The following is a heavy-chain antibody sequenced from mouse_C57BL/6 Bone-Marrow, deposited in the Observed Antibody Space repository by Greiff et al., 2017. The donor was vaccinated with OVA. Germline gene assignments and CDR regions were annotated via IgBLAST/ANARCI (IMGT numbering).Heavy chain of an antibody. CDR3: ARGRTGTNFDV. V-gene: IGHV1-54*01. CDR1: GYAFTNYL. CDR2: INPGSGGT. D-gene: IGHD4-1*01. Sequence: VQLQQSGAELVRPGTSVKVSCKASGYAFTNYLIEWVKQRPGQGLEWIGVINPGSGGTNYNEKFKGKATLTADKSSSTAYMQLSSLTSEDSAVYFCARGRTGTNFDVWGTGTTVTVSS. J-gene: IGHJ1*03.